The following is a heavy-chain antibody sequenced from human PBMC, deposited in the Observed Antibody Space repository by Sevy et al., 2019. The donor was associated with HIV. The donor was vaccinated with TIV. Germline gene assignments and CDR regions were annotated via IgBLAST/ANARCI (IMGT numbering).Heavy chain of an antibody. Sequence: GGSLRLSCAASGFIFNGYVMSWVRQAPGKGLEWVSGISGSGGSTYYADSVKGRFIISRDNYKNTLYLEMNSLRAEDTAVYYCSKASSIAAGFDYWGKGTLVTVSS. CDR1: GFIFNGYV. CDR2: ISGSGGST. V-gene: IGHV3-23*01. J-gene: IGHJ4*02. D-gene: IGHD6-6*01. CDR3: SKASSIAAGFDY.